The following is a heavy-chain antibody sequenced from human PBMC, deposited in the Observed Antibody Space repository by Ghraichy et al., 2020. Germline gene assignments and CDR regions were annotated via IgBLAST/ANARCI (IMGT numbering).Heavy chain of an antibody. D-gene: IGHD5-18*01. V-gene: IGHV1-2*06. Sequence: ASVKVSCKASGYTFTGYYMHWVRQAPGQGLEWMGRINPNSGGTNYAQKFQGRVTMTRDTSISTAYMELSRLRSDDTAVYYCARGAEPTGYSYGYWYYFDYWGQGTLVTVSS. CDR1: GYTFTGYY. CDR2: INPNSGGT. J-gene: IGHJ4*02. CDR3: ARGAEPTGYSYGYWYYFDY.